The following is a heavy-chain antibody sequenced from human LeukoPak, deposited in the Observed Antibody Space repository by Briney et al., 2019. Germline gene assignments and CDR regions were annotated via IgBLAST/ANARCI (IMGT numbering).Heavy chain of an antibody. CDR1: GGSTTYYH. Sequence: SETLSLTCTVSGGSTTYYHWSWIRQPPGKGLEWIGYIYSSGSTNYNLSLKSRVTISVDTPKNQFSLKLSSVSAADTAVYYCARRLGSWYAFDYWGQGTLVTVSS. D-gene: IGHD6-13*01. CDR3: ARRLGSWYAFDY. V-gene: IGHV4-59*08. CDR2: IYSSGST. J-gene: IGHJ4*02.